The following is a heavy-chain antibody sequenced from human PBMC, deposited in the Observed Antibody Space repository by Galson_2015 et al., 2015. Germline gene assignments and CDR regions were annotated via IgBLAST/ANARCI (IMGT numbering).Heavy chain of an antibody. V-gene: IGHV4-59*01. J-gene: IGHJ4*02. CDR2: IYYSGST. D-gene: IGHD3-22*01. CDR3: ARGGAYYDSSGYPILYY. Sequence: SETLSLTCTVSGGSISSYYWSWIRQPPGKGLEWIGYIYYSGSTNYNPSLKSRVTISVDTSKNQFSLKLSSVTAADTAVYYCARGGAYYDSSGYPILYYWGQGTLVTVSS. CDR1: GGSISSYY.